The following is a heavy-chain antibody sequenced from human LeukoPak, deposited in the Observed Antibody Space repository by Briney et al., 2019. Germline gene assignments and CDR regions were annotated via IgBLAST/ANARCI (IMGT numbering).Heavy chain of an antibody. V-gene: IGHV4-30-4*08. J-gene: IGHJ5*02. CDR3: ARDLVRGYSGQREGSWFDP. CDR1: GGSISSGDYY. Sequence: SETLSLTCTVSGGSISSGDYYWSWIRQPPGKGLEWIGYIYYSGSTYYNPSLKSRVTISVDTSKNQFSLKLSSVTAADTAVYYYARDLVRGYSGQREGSWFDPWGQGTLATVSS. CDR2: IYYSGST. D-gene: IGHD5-12*01.